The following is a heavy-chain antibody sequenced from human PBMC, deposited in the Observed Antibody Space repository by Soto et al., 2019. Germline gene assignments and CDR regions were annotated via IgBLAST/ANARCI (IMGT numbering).Heavy chain of an antibody. Sequence: QVQLQESGPGLVKPSQTLSLTCSVSGGSISDGAYYWSWIRQHPRKGLEWIGYIYYSGDTQYNPSLKSRVNISLDMSRNPFSLKLSSVTAADTAVYYCARVDSSSWFDYWGQGTLVTVSS. CDR2: IYYSGDT. CDR3: ARVDSSSWFDY. D-gene: IGHD6-13*01. CDR1: GGSISDGAYY. J-gene: IGHJ4*02. V-gene: IGHV4-31*03.